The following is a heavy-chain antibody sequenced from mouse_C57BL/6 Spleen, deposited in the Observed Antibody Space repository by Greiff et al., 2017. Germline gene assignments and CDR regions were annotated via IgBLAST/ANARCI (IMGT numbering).Heavy chain of an antibody. Sequence: DVKLVESGGGLVKPGGSLKLSCAASGFTFSSYAMSWVRQTPEKRLEWVATISDGGSYTYYPDNVKGRFTISRDNAKNNLYLQMSHLKSEDTAMYYCARGDLYWYFDVWGTGTTVTVSS. J-gene: IGHJ1*03. CDR1: GFTFSSYA. V-gene: IGHV5-4*03. CDR2: ISDGGSYT. CDR3: ARGDLYWYFDV.